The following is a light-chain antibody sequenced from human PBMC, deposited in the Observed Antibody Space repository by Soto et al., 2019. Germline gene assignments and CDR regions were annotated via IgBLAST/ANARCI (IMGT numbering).Light chain of an antibody. CDR2: GAS. CDR1: QSVSRH. CDR3: QHYNNWPIT. J-gene: IGKJ5*01. V-gene: IGKV3-15*01. Sequence: EVVMTQSPATLSVSPGERVTLSCRASQSVSRHLAWYQQKPGQAPRLLIYGASTRATGIPVRFSGDGSGTEFTLTILTLQSEDFAVYYCQHYNNWPITFGQGTRLEIE.